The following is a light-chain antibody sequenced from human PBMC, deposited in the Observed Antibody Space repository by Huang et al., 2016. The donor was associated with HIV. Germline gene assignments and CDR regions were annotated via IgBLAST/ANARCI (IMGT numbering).Light chain of an antibody. Sequence: EVVMTQSPAILSVSPGERATLSCRASQSVTSTLAWYQQKPGQAPRLLIYSASTRATGIPARFSGSGSGTEFTLTISSLQSEDFAVYYCQHYNNWPWWTFGQGTKVEIK. CDR3: QHYNNWPWWT. CDR1: QSVTST. V-gene: IGKV3-15*01. J-gene: IGKJ1*01. CDR2: SAS.